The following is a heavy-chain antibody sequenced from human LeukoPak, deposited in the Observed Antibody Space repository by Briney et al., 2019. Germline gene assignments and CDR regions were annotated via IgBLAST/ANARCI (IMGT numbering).Heavy chain of an antibody. J-gene: IGHJ4*02. V-gene: IGHV1-8*01. D-gene: IGHD5-18*01. CDR2: MNPNSGNT. Sequence: GASVKVSCKASGYTFTSYDINWVRQATGQGLEWMGWMNPNSGNTGYARKFQGRVTMTRNTSTSTAYMELSSLRSEDTAVYYCARYSGYSYGYGHWGQGTLVTVSS. CDR1: GYTFTSYD. CDR3: ARYSGYSYGYGH.